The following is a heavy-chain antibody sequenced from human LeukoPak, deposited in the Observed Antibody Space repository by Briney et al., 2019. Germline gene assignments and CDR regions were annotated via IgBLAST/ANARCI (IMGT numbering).Heavy chain of an antibody. D-gene: IGHD3-10*01. V-gene: IGHV4-59*01. CDR1: GGSISSSY. CDR2: IFYSGST. CDR3: VRGAGEIPNFDY. J-gene: IGHJ4*02. Sequence: SETLSLTCTVSGGSISSSYWSWIRQPPGKGLEWIGYIFYSGSTDYNPSLKSRVTISIDTSKNQFSLKLSSVTAADTAVYYCVRGAGEIPNFDYWGQGTLVTVSS.